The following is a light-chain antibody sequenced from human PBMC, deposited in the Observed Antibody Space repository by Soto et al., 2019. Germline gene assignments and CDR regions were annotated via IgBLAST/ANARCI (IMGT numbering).Light chain of an antibody. CDR1: QNVLFSSNNKNY. CDR2: WAS. V-gene: IGKV4-1*01. CDR3: QQYNSWPLT. Sequence: DIVMTQSPESLAVSVGERATINCKSSQNVLFSSNNKNYLAWYQQKPGHPPKLLMYWASTRESGVPDRFSGSGSGTEFTLTISSLQSEDFAVYYCQQYNSWPLTFGGGTKVDIK. J-gene: IGKJ4*01.